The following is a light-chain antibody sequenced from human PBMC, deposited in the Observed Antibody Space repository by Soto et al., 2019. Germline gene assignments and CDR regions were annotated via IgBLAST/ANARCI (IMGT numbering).Light chain of an antibody. V-gene: IGKV3-20*01. CDR2: AAS. Sequence: DIVLTQSPGTLSLSPGESGTLSCRASQSLSSGFLAWYQQRPCQAPRLLIYAASSRATGIPDRFSGTGSGTDFTLTISRLEPEDFAVYYCQQFASLPRTFGQGTKVEIK. J-gene: IGKJ1*01. CDR3: QQFASLPRT. CDR1: QSLSSGF.